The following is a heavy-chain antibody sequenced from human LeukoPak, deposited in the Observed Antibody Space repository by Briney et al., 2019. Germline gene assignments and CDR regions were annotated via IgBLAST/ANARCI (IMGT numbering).Heavy chain of an antibody. CDR3: ARDFGGTTFYYYYYYMDV. CDR2: DGRKK. V-gene: IGHV3-30*03. Sequence: DGRKKYYGDSVKGRFTISRDNSKNTLYLQMNSLRPEDTAVYYCARDFGGTTFYYYYYYMDVWGKGTTVTVSS. D-gene: IGHD1-7*01. J-gene: IGHJ6*03.